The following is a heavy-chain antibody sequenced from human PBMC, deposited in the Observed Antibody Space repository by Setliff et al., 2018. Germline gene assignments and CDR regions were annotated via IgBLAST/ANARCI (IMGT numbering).Heavy chain of an antibody. J-gene: IGHJ6*03. CDR1: DDSISSRHYY. CDR3: ARMSGFQYIDV. V-gene: IGHV4-61*09. D-gene: IGHD3-3*01. Sequence: SETLSLTCTVSDDSISSRHYYWSWIRQPAGKGLEWLGQIYTSWSTNYNPSLKGRATLSIDASKNQFSLSLTSVTAEDTAVYYCARMSGFQYIDVWDKGTTVTVS. CDR2: IYTSWST.